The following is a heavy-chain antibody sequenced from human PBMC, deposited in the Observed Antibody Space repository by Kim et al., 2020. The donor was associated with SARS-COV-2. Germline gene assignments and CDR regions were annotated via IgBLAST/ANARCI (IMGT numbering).Heavy chain of an antibody. CDR3: ARVDASLLPIYYYGMDV. CDR1: GGSISSYY. J-gene: IGHJ6*02. D-gene: IGHD3-9*01. CDR2: IYYSGST. Sequence: SETLSLTCTVSGGSISSYYWSWIRQPPGKGLEWIGYIYYSGSTNYNPSLKSRVTISVDTSKNQFSLKLSSVTAADTAVYYCARVDASLLPIYYYGMDVWGQGTTVTVSS. V-gene: IGHV4-59*01.